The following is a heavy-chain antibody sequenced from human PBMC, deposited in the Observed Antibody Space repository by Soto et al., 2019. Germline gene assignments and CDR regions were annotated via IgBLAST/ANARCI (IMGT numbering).Heavy chain of an antibody. CDR1: GYTFTSYD. D-gene: IGHD3-3*01. CDR2: MNPNSGNT. Sequence: ASVKVSCKASGYTFTSYDINWVRQATGQGLEWMGWMNPNSGNTGYAQKFQGRVTMTRNTSISTAYMELSSLRSEDTAVYYCARGERGLRFLEWLPTYFDYWGQGTLVTV. J-gene: IGHJ4*02. CDR3: ARGERGLRFLEWLPTYFDY. V-gene: IGHV1-8*01.